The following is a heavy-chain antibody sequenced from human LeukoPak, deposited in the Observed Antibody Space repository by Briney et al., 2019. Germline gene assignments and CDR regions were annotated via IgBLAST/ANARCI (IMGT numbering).Heavy chain of an antibody. J-gene: IGHJ4*02. CDR2: INPSGGST. V-gene: IGHV1-46*03. CDR1: GYTFTSYY. D-gene: IGHD3-3*01. CDR3: ARDPSVLRFLEWLPPGYYFDY. Sequence: ASVKVSCKASGYTFTSYYMHWVRQAPGQGLEWMGIINPSGGSTSYAQKFQGRVTMTRDTSTSTVYMELSSLRSEDTAVYYCARDPSVLRFLEWLPPGYYFDYWGQGTLVTVSS.